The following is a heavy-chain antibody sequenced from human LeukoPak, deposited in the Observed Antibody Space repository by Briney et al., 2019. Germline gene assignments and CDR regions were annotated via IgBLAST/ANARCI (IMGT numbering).Heavy chain of an antibody. Sequence: PGGSLRLSCVASGFTFSNYGMHWVRQAPGKGLEWVAFIRYDGSNKYYADSVKGRFTISRDNSKNTLYLQMNSLRAEDTAVYYCAKAPSITMVRGVISYYYGMDVWGQGTTVTVSS. CDR1: GFTFSNYG. CDR2: IRYDGSNK. V-gene: IGHV3-30*02. D-gene: IGHD3-10*01. CDR3: AKAPSITMVRGVISYYYGMDV. J-gene: IGHJ6*02.